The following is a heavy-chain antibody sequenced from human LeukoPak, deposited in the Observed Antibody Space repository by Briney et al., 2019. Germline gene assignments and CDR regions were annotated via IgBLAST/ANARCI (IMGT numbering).Heavy chain of an antibody. CDR3: ARDCSSTSCYSWHYYYYGMDV. V-gene: IGHV1-18*01. D-gene: IGHD2-2*01. J-gene: IGHJ6*02. CDR2: ISAYNGNT. Sequence: ASVKVSCKASGGTFSSYAISWVRQAPGQGLEWMGWISAYNGNTNYAQKLQGRVTMTTDTSTSTAYMELRSLRSDDTAVYYCARDCSSTSCYSWHYYYYGMDVWGQGTTVTVSS. CDR1: GGTFSSYA.